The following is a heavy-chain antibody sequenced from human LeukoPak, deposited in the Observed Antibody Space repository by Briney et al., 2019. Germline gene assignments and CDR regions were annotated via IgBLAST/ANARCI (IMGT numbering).Heavy chain of an antibody. CDR3: AKDQLNRFCSGGSCSTTHDY. Sequence: GRSLRLSCTASGFTFGDYAMSWVRQAPGKGLEWVSGMSGSGGSTYYADSVKGRFTISRDNSKNTLYLQMNSLRAEDTAVYYCAKDQLNRFCSGGSCSTTHDYWGQGTLVTVSS. CDR1: GFTFGDYA. CDR2: MSGSGGST. J-gene: IGHJ4*02. V-gene: IGHV3-23*01. D-gene: IGHD2-15*01.